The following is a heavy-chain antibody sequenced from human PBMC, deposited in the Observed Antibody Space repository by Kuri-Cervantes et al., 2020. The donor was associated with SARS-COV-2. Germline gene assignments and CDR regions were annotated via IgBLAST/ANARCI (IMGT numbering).Heavy chain of an antibody. CDR3: ARPYCTSSTCYDGTFDS. J-gene: IGHJ4*02. Sequence: ASVKVSCKASGYIFTEYYMHWVRQAPGQGLEWMGWINPNSGGTNYTQRFQGRVTMTRDTSMNTAYMELSSLRSEDTAVYYCARPYCTSSTCYDGTFDSWGQGTLVTVSS. V-gene: IGHV1-2*02. CDR1: GYIFTEYY. CDR2: INPNSGGT. D-gene: IGHD2-2*01.